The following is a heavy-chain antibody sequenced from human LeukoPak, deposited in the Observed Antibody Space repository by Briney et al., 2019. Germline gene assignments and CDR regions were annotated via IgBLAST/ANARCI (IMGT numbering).Heavy chain of an antibody. CDR3: ARGMRDAFDI. V-gene: IGHV4-39*07. CDR2: IYYSGST. CDR1: GGSISSSSYY. Sequence: SETLSLTCTVSGGSISSSSYYWGWIRQPPGKGLEWIGSIYYSGSTYYNPSLKSRVTISVDTSKNQFSLKLSSVTAADTAVYYCARGMRDAFDIWGQGTMVTVSS. J-gene: IGHJ3*02.